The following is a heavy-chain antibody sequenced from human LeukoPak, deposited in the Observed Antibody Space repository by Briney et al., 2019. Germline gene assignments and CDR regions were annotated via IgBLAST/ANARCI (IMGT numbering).Heavy chain of an antibody. Sequence: SGGSLRFSCVASAFAVSNNYVSCVRQAPGKGLEWVSITYRDGVTSYADSVKGRFTISRDNSKNTVYLQMNSLRAEDTAVYYCVGQLGNSGHTGWGQGTLVTVSS. CDR2: TYRDGVT. CDR1: AFAVSNNY. J-gene: IGHJ4*02. CDR3: VGQLGNSGHTG. D-gene: IGHD5-12*01. V-gene: IGHV3-53*01.